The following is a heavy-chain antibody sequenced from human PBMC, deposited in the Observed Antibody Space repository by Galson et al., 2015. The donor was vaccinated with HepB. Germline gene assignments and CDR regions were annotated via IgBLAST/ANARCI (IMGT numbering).Heavy chain of an antibody. J-gene: IGHJ4*02. D-gene: IGHD6-13*01. CDR3: AKPPVSHSTSWWGDNYCFEN. CDR2: ISDGGGTT. CDR1: GFTFSNYV. V-gene: IGHV3-23*01. Sequence: SLRLSCAVSGFTFSNYVMSWVRQAPGKGLEWVSGISDGGGTTYYADSVKGRFTISRDNSKNTLYLQMNSLRAEDTAVYYCAKPPVSHSTSWWGDNYCFENWGQGTLVTVSS.